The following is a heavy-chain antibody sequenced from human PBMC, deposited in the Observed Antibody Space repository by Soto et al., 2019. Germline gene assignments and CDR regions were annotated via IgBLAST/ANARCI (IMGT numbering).Heavy chain of an antibody. J-gene: IGHJ4*01. V-gene: IGHV4-34*01. Sequence: SETLSLTCAVYGGSFSGYYWSWIRQPPGKGLEWIGEINHSGSTNYNPSLKSRVTISVDTSKNQFSLKLSSVTAADTAVYYCAREGLGARMFDYWGHVTLVTVSS. CDR3: AREGLGARMFDY. D-gene: IGHD1-26*01. CDR1: GGSFSGYY. CDR2: INHSGST.